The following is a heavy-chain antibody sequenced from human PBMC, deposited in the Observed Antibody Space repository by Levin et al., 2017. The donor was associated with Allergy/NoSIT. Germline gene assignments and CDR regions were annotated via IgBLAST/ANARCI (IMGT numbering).Heavy chain of an antibody. D-gene: IGHD3-3*02. CDR1: GLSFPDYG. V-gene: IGHV3-30*05. Sequence: PGGSLRLSCTASGLSFPDYGVHWVRQAPDKGLDWVAIITSDGSHKYYAASVRGRFTISWDNSRNTLSLEMNSLRVEDTAVYFCAALVSFDYWGLGTLVTVSS. CDR2: ITSDGSHK. J-gene: IGHJ4*02. CDR3: AALVSFDY.